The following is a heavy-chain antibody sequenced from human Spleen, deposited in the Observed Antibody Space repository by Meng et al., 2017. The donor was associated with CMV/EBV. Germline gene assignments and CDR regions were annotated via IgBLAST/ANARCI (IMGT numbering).Heavy chain of an antibody. CDR1: GFPFSAYT. CDR3: ARHGLGYCSSTSCNWFDP. CDR2: ITNNGGST. D-gene: IGHD2-2*01. Sequence: GGSLRLSCAASGFPFSAYTIHWVRQAPGKGLQYVSGITNNGGSTYYADSVRGRFTISRDNSKNTLYLQMGSLRGEDTAVYYCARHGLGYCSSTSCNWFDPWGQGTLVTVSS. J-gene: IGHJ5*02. V-gene: IGHV3-64*02.